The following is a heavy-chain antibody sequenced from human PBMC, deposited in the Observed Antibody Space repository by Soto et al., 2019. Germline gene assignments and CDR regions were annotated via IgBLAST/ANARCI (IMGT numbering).Heavy chain of an antibody. J-gene: IGHJ4*02. D-gene: IGHD6-13*01. CDR2: IYWDDDK. CDR3: AQSIAAAANFEY. V-gene: IGHV2-5*02. Sequence: QITLKESGPTLVKPTQTLTLTCTFSGFSLSTSGVGVGWIRQPPGKALEWLALIYWDDDKRYSPSPKSRLTISKDPSKNQVVLTMTNMDPVDTATYFCAQSIAAAANFEYWGQGTLVTVSS. CDR1: GFSLSTSGVG.